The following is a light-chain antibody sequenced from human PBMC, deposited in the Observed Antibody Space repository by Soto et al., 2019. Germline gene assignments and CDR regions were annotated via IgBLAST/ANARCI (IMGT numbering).Light chain of an antibody. J-gene: IGKJ1*01. CDR1: QSVSSY. CDR2: DAS. V-gene: IGKV3-11*01. Sequence: IVLTQSPGTLSLSPGERATLSCRASQSVSSYLAWYQQKPGQAPRLLIYDASNRATGIPARFSGSGSGTDFTLTISSLEPEDFAVYYCQQRSNWTFGQGTKVDIK. CDR3: QQRSNWT.